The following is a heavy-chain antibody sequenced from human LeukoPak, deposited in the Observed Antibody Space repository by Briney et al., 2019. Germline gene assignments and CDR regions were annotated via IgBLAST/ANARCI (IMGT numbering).Heavy chain of an antibody. CDR1: GGTFSSYA. CDR3: ARSRLFYGAEDY. V-gene: IGHV1-69*13. J-gene: IGHJ4*02. CDR2: IIPIFGTA. D-gene: IGHD4-17*01. Sequence: SVKVSCKASGGTFSSYAISWVRQAPGQGLEWMGGIIPIFGTANYAQKFQGRVTITADESTSTAYMELSSLRSEDTAVYYCARSRLFYGAEDYWGQGTLVTVSS.